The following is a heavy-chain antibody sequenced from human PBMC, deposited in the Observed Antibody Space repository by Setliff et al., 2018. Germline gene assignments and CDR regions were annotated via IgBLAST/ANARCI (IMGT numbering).Heavy chain of an antibody. J-gene: IGHJ4*02. CDR2: VHSSGGT. V-gene: IGHV4-61*02. CDR3: ARATVGLATIIYFDS. CDR1: GASISSGFYY. Sequence: PSETLSLTCNVSGASISSGFYYWSWIRQPAGKGLEWIGRVHSSGGTKYNPSVKTRVTMSVDTSKNQFSLKLSSATAADTAVYYCARATVGLATIIYFDSWGQGTLVTVSS. D-gene: IGHD4-4*01.